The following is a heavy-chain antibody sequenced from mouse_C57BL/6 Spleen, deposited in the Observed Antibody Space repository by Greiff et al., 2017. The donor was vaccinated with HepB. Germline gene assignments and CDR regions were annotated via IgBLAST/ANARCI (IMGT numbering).Heavy chain of an antibody. CDR1: GFTFSSYG. CDR2: ISSGGSYT. CDR3: ARLGDGYYFDY. V-gene: IGHV5-6*01. J-gene: IGHJ2*01. D-gene: IGHD2-3*01. Sequence: EVQVVESGGDLVKPGGSLKLSCAASGFTFSSYGMSWVRQTPDKRLEWVATISSGGSYTYYPDSVKGRFTISRDNAKNTLYLQMSSLKSEDTAMYYCARLGDGYYFDYWGQGTTLTVSS.